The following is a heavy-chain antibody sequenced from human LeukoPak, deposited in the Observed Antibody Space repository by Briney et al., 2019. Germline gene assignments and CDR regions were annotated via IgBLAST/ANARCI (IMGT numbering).Heavy chain of an antibody. CDR1: GGSFNGFY. CDR3: ARGRYGDHFDPVPVDM. CDR2: VDHVGGT. J-gene: IGHJ3*02. D-gene: IGHD4-17*01. V-gene: IGHV4-34*01. Sequence: PSETLSLTCAVYGGSFNGFYWTWIRQPPGKSLEWLGEVDHVGGTNYRPSLKSRLSISVDTSKHQFSLKLDSVTAADTALYYCARGRYGDHFDPVPVDMWGQGTLVTVSS.